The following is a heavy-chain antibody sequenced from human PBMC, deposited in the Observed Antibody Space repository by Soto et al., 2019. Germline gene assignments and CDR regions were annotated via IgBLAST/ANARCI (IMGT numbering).Heavy chain of an antibody. CDR2: ISSSSSTI. D-gene: IGHD6-25*01. V-gene: IGHV3-48*04. J-gene: IGHJ6*02. CDR1: GFTFSSYS. CDR3: ARDGGVFGTGSGYHYRLAV. Sequence: PGGSLRLSCAASGFTFSSYSMNWVRQAPGKGLEWVSYISSSSSTIYYADSVKGRFTISRDNAKNSLYLQMNSLRAEDTAVYYCARDGGVFGTGSGYHYRLAVRGQGSSVIVSS.